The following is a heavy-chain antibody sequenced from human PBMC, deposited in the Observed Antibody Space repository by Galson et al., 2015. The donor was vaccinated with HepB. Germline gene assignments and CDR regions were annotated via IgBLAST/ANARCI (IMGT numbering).Heavy chain of an antibody. CDR3: ARDMLTKVLAY. V-gene: IGHV4-34*01. CDR1: GGSFGGYY. CDR2: INYSGAT. D-gene: IGHD4-17*01. J-gene: IGHJ4*02. Sequence: SETLSLTCAVYGGSFGGYYWSWVRQPPGKGLEWIGEINYSGATNYNPSLESRVTISVDTSKNQFSLELNSVTAADTAMYYCARDMLTKVLAYWSQGTWVTVSS.